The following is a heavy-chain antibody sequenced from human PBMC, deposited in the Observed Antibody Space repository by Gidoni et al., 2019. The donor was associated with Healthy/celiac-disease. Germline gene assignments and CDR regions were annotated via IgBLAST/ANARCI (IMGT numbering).Heavy chain of an antibody. CDR3: AADMARWQQPAFYYGMDV. Sequence: SGPEVKKPGTSVKVSCKASGFTFTSSAVQWVRQARGQRLEWIGWIVVGSGNTNYAQKFQERVTITRDMSTSTAYMELSSLRSEDTAVYYCAADMARWQQPAFYYGMDVWGQVTTVTVSS. D-gene: IGHD6-13*01. CDR1: GFTFTSSA. CDR2: IVVGSGNT. J-gene: IGHJ6*02. V-gene: IGHV1-58*01.